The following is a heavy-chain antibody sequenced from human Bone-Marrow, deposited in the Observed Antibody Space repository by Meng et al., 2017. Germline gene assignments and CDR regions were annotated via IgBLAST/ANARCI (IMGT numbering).Heavy chain of an antibody. Sequence: VALGESVCGLVRPGWFLRLSCAASGFTFSSYNMHWVRQTPGEGLVWVSRINTDASITTYADSVKGRFTISRDDAKNTVYLQMNSLRAEDTAVYYCARDADWVIFDHWGQGALVTVSS. V-gene: IGHV3-74*03. J-gene: IGHJ4*02. CDR1: GFTFSSYN. CDR2: INTDASIT. D-gene: IGHD3-9*01. CDR3: ARDADWVIFDH.